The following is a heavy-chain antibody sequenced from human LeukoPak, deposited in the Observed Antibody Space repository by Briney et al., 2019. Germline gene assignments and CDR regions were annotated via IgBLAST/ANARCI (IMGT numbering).Heavy chain of an antibody. CDR2: ITPSGST. CDR3: ASSFYYDSRDY. CDR1: GVPISSDY. J-gene: IGHJ4*02. V-gene: IGHV4-34*01. Sequence: SETLSLTCTVSGVPISSDYWNWIRHPPGNGLEGIGEITPSGSTNYNPSLKSRVSISIDTSNKELSLRLTSVTAADSAVYYCASSFYYDSRDYWGQGTLVTVSS. D-gene: IGHD3-22*01.